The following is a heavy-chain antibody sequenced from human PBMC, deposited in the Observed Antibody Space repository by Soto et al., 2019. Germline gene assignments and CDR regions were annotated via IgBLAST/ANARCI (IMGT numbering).Heavy chain of an antibody. V-gene: IGHV3-23*01. Sequence: GGSLRLSCAASGFTFSSYAMSWVRQAPGKGLEWVSAISGSGGSTYYADSVKGRFTISRDNSKNTLYLQMNSLRAEDTAVYYCAKDKRWLQGVPYYFAYWAQGTLVTVSS. CDR1: GFTFSSYA. CDR2: ISGSGGST. CDR3: AKDKRWLQGVPYYFAY. D-gene: IGHD5-12*01. J-gene: IGHJ4*02.